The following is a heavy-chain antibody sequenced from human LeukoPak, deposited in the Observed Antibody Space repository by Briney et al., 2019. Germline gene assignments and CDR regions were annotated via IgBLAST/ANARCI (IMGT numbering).Heavy chain of an antibody. CDR1: GYSISSGYY. CDR3: ARGIVVVPAAISAFDY. J-gene: IGHJ4*02. Sequence: SETLSLTCTVSGYSISSGYYWGWIRQPPGKGLEWIGSIYHSGSTYYNPSLKSRVTISVGTSKNQFSLKLSSVTAADTAVYYCARGIVVVPAAISAFDYWGQGTLVTVSS. CDR2: IYHSGST. D-gene: IGHD2-2*01. V-gene: IGHV4-38-2*02.